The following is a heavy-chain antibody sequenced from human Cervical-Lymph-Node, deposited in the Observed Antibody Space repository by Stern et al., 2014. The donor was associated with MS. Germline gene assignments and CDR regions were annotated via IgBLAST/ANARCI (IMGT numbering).Heavy chain of an antibody. D-gene: IGHD1-7*01. Sequence: VQLVESGGVLVQPGGSLRLSCAASGFTFSSYDMHWVRQGTGKGLEWVSAIGTAGDAYYLGSVKGRFTISRENAKNSLYLQMNSLRAGDTAVYYCARTNAGYNWNLRYFDYWGQGTPVTVSS. CDR2: IGTAGDA. CDR3: ARTNAGYNWNLRYFDY. V-gene: IGHV3-13*01. CDR1: GFTFSSYD. J-gene: IGHJ4*02.